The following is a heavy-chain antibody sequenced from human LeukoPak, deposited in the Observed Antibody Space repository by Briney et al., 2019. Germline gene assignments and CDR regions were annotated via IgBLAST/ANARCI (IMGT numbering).Heavy chain of an antibody. CDR3: ARVRGGYYMDV. J-gene: IGHJ6*03. D-gene: IGHD3-10*01. CDR2: ISGSVGST. CDR1: GFTFSSYA. V-gene: IGHV3-23*01. Sequence: GGSLRLSCAASGFTFSSYAMSWFLQAPGKGLEWVSPISGSVGSTYYADSVKGRFTISRENSKNTLYLQMNSLRAEDTAVYYCARVRGGYYMDVWGKGTTVTVSS.